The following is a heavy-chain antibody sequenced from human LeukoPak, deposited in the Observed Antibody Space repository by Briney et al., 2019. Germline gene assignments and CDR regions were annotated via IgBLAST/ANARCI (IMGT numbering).Heavy chain of an antibody. J-gene: IGHJ6*02. CDR3: ARVFDCSSTSCYYGMDV. CDR1: EFTFSTYA. CDR2: ISSSSSYI. Sequence: GGSLRLSCAASEFTFSTYAMNWVRQAPGKGLEWVSSISSSSSYIYYADSVKGRFTISRDNAKNSLYLQMNSLRAEDTAVYYCARVFDCSSTSCYYGMDVWGQGTTVTVSS. V-gene: IGHV3-21*01. D-gene: IGHD2-2*01.